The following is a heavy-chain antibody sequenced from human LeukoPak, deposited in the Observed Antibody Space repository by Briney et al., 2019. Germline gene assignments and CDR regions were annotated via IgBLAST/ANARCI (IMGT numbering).Heavy chain of an antibody. V-gene: IGHV4-34*01. CDR3: ARTTEGGYTYGYFYYYYMDV. CDR2: INHSGST. J-gene: IGHJ6*03. D-gene: IGHD5-18*01. CDR1: GGSFSGYY. Sequence: TSETLSLTCAVYGGSFSGYYWSWIRQPPGKGLEWIGEINHSGSTNYNPSLKSRVTISVDTSKNQFSLKLTSVTAADTAVYYCARTTEGGYTYGYFYYYYMDVWGKGTTVTISS.